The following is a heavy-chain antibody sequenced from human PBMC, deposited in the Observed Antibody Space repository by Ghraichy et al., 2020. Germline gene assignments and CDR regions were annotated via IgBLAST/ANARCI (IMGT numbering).Heavy chain of an antibody. J-gene: IGHJ4*02. CDR1: GFAFSNYA. CDR3: PKRELTVGWGFDY. D-gene: IGHD4-11*01. Sequence: GGSLRLSCAASGFAFSNYAMSWVRQAPGKGLEWVSTISGSGGSTYYADSVKGRFTISRDNSNNTLYLQMDSLTAEDTAVYYCPKRELTVGWGFDYWGQGTLVTVSS. CDR2: ISGSGGST. V-gene: IGHV3-23*01.